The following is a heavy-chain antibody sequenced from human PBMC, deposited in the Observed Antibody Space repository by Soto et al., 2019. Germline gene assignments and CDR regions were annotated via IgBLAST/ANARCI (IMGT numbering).Heavy chain of an antibody. Sequence: QVQLVESGGGVVQPGRSLRLSCAAPGFAFSTYGIHWVRQAPGKGLEWVAVIWYDGSNKYYADSVKGRFTISRDNSKNTLYLQMESLRAEDTAVYYCARAVGPYDYWGKGTLVTVSS. CDR2: IWYDGSNK. V-gene: IGHV3-33*01. CDR3: ARAVGPYDY. J-gene: IGHJ4*02. CDR1: GFAFSTYG. D-gene: IGHD1-26*01.